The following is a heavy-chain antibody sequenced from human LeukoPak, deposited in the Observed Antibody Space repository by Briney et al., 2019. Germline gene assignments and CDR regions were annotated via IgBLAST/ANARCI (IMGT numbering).Heavy chain of an antibody. Sequence: PSETLSLTCTVSGGSINNYYWSWIRQPPGKGLEGIGYIYYRGSTNDNPSLKSRVTFSVDTSKNQFSLKLNSVTAADTAVYYCARGGDYGDLRYFDYWGQGTLVTVSS. V-gene: IGHV4-59*01. J-gene: IGHJ4*02. CDR1: GGSINNYY. D-gene: IGHD4-17*01. CDR3: ARGGDYGDLRYFDY. CDR2: IYYRGST.